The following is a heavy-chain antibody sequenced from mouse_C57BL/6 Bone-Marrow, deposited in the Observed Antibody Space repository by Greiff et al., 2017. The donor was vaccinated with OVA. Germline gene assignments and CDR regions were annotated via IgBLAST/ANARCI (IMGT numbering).Heavy chain of an antibody. D-gene: IGHD1-1*01. J-gene: IGHJ2*01. CDR3: ARSLFYYYGSSYYFDY. CDR1: GYTFTSYD. V-gene: IGHV1-85*01. Sequence: LVESGPELVKPGASVKLSCKASGYTFTSYDINWVKQRPGQGLEWLGWIYPRDGSTKYNEKFKGKATLTVDTSSSTAYMELHSLTSEDSAVYFCARSLFYYYGSSYYFDYWGQGTTLTVSS. CDR2: IYPRDGST.